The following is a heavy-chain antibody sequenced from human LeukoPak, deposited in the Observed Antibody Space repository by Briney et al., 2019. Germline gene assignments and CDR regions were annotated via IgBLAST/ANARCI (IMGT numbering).Heavy chain of an antibody. D-gene: IGHD2-2*01. J-gene: IGHJ4*02. V-gene: IGHV3-30*02. CDR1: GFTFSIYG. Sequence: GGSLRLSCAASGFTFSIYGIHWVRQAPGKGLEWVAFIRYDGSNKYYADSVKGRFTISRDNSKNTLYLQMNSLRAEDTALYYCAKDRPQYCSSVSCYVFDYWGQGTLVTVSS. CDR2: IRYDGSNK. CDR3: AKDRPQYCSSVSCYVFDY.